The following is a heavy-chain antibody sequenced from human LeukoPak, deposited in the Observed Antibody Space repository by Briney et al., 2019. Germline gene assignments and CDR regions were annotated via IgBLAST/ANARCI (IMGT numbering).Heavy chain of an antibody. Sequence: GGSLRLSCAASGFTFSSYAMHWVRQAPGKGLEWVAVISYDGSNKYYADSVKGRFTISRDNSKNTLYLQMNSLRAEGTAVYYCARVTIFGVEDYWGQGTLVTVSS. CDR1: GFTFSSYA. V-gene: IGHV3-30-3*01. J-gene: IGHJ4*02. D-gene: IGHD3-3*01. CDR3: ARVTIFGVEDY. CDR2: ISYDGSNK.